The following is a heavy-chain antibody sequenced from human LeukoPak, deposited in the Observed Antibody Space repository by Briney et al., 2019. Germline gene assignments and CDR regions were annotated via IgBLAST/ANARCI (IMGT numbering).Heavy chain of an antibody. J-gene: IGHJ3*01. CDR2: INPSGGST. CDR3: ARGPSEYSSSSDTFDV. Sequence: GASVKVSCKASGYTFTSYYMHWVRQAPGQGLEWMGIINPSGGSTSYAQKFQVRVTMTRDMSTSTVYMELSSLRSEDTAVYYCARGPSEYSSSSDTFDVWGQGTMVTVSS. D-gene: IGHD6-6*01. CDR1: GYTFTSYY. V-gene: IGHV1-46*01.